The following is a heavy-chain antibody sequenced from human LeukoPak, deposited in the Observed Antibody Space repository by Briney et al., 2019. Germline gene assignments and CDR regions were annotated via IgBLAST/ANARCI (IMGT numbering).Heavy chain of an antibody. Sequence: ASVKVSCKASGYTFTGYYMHWVRQAPGQGLEWMGWINPNSGGTNYAQKFQGRVTMTRDTSISTAYMELSRLRSDDTAVYYCARAVIAARIGPHWFDPWGQGTLVTVSS. J-gene: IGHJ5*02. CDR2: INPNSGGT. V-gene: IGHV1-2*02. CDR3: ARAVIAARIGPHWFDP. CDR1: GYTFTGYY. D-gene: IGHD6-6*01.